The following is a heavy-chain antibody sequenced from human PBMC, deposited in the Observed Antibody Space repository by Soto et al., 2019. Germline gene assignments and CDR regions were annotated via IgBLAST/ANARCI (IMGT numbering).Heavy chain of an antibody. CDR2: IIPIFGTA. J-gene: IGHJ4*02. Sequence: QVQLVQSGAEVKKPGSSVKVSCKASGGTFSSYAISWVRQAPGQGLEWMGGIIPIFGTANYAQKFQGRVTITADESTSTAYRELSSLRSEDTAVYYCARDAFHGIAVAGNFDYWGQGTLVTVSS. CDR1: GGTFSSYA. V-gene: IGHV1-69*01. CDR3: ARDAFHGIAVAGNFDY. D-gene: IGHD6-19*01.